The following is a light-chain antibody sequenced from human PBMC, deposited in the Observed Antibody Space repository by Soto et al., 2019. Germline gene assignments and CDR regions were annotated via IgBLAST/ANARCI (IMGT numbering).Light chain of an antibody. CDR1: SSDVGSYNL. V-gene: IGLV2-23*02. Sequence: QSVLTQPASVSGSPGQSITISCTGTSSDVGSYNLVSWYQQHPGKAPKLMIYEVSKRPSGVSNRFSGSKSGNTASLTISGLQAEDEADCYCCSYAGSSLLSVFGTGTKVTVL. CDR3: CSYAGSSLLSV. CDR2: EVS. J-gene: IGLJ1*01.